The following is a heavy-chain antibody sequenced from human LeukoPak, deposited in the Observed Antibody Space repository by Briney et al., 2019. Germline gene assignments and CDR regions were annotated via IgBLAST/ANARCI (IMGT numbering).Heavy chain of an antibody. D-gene: IGHD2-15*01. CDR3: AKDLHYCSGGSCYSGWFDP. V-gene: IGHV3-23*01. CDR2: ISGSGGST. CDR1: GFTVSSNY. Sequence: PGGSLRLSCAASGFTVSSNYMSWVRQAPGKGLEWVSAISGSGGSTYYADSVKGRFTISRDSSKNTLYLQMNSLRAEDTAVYYCAKDLHYCSGGSCYSGWFDPWGQGTLVTVSS. J-gene: IGHJ5*02.